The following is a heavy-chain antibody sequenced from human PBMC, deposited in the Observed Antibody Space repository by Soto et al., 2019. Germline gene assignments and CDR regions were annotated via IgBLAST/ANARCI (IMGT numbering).Heavy chain of an antibody. CDR1: GDSISSNNNY. Sequence: SETLSLTCTVSGDSISSNNNYWSWIRQPPGEGLEWIGFISYSGTTSYSPSLKSRVAISLDTSKNQFSLSLSSVTAADTAVYYCARGRGYSYGLDPWGQGTMVTVSS. CDR2: ISYSGTT. J-gene: IGHJ5*02. D-gene: IGHD5-18*01. CDR3: ARGRGYSYGLDP. V-gene: IGHV4-30-4*01.